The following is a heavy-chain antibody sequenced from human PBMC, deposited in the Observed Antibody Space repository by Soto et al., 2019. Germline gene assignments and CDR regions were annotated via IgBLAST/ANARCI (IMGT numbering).Heavy chain of an antibody. CDR3: ARSIVVVTAIDY. J-gene: IGHJ4*02. D-gene: IGHD2-21*02. Sequence: QVQLVQSGAEEKKPGASVKVSCKASGYTFTSYAMHWVRQAPGQRLEWMGWINAGNGNTKYSQKFQGRVTITRDTSASTAYMELSSLRSEDTAVYSCARSIVVVTAIDYWGQGTLVTVSS. CDR1: GYTFTSYA. CDR2: INAGNGNT. V-gene: IGHV1-3*05.